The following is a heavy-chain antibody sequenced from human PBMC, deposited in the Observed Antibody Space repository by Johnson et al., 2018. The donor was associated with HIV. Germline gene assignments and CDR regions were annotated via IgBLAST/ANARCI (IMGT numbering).Heavy chain of an antibody. CDR2: IYSGGST. D-gene: IGHD3-9*01. CDR1: GFTFDDYA. J-gene: IGHJ3*02. CDR3: ARGFIFTGYSVVFDI. Sequence: VQLVESGGGLVQHGRSLILSCAASGFTFDDYAMHWVRHASGKGLAWVSVIYSGGSTYYDDPVRGLVTIYRENFKNTLYLQMNSLRAEDTAVYYCARGFIFTGYSVVFDIWGQGTMVTVSA. V-gene: IGHV3-66*02.